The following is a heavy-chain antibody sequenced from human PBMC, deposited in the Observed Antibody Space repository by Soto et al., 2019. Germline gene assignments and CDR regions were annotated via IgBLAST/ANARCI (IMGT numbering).Heavy chain of an antibody. V-gene: IGHV4-30-2*06. D-gene: IGHD2-15*01. CDR1: RVTMSNGAYS. CDR3: VRGGGYDSFDF. Sequence: SETRSLTCIVSRVTMSNGAYSWNWILPSPGKRLEWRGYISHRETTYYNPSFRRRLSLSVDRTRNQFFLSMSSMTAADQAVYYCVRGGGYDSFDFWGQGIQVTVSS. CDR2: ISHRETT. J-gene: IGHJ4*02.